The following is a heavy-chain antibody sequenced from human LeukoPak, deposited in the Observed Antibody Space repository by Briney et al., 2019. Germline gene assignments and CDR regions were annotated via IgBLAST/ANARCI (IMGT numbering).Heavy chain of an antibody. CDR3: ASGAQAGTIDY. CDR1: GYTFTGYY. V-gene: IGHV1-46*01. J-gene: IGHJ4*02. D-gene: IGHD6-19*01. CDR2: INPSGGST. Sequence: ASVKVSCKASGYTFTGYYMHWVRQAPGQGLEWMGIINPSGGSTSYAQKFQGRVTMTRDTSTSTVYMELSSLRSEDTAVYYCASGAQAGTIDYWGQGTLVTVSS.